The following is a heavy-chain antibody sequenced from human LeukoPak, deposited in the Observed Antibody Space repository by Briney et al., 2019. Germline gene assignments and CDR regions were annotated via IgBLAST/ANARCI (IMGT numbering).Heavy chain of an antibody. D-gene: IGHD3-22*01. CDR2: INPNSGGT. CDR3: ARDRPLYYYDSSDYIPPFEAFDI. Sequence: ASVTVSCKASGYTFTGYYMHWVRQAPGQGLEWMGWINPNSGGTNYAQKFQGRVTMTRDTSISTAYMELSRLRSDDTAVYYCARDRPLYYYDSSDYIPPFEAFDIWAKGQWSPSHQ. J-gene: IGHJ3*02. V-gene: IGHV1-2*02. CDR1: GYTFTGYY.